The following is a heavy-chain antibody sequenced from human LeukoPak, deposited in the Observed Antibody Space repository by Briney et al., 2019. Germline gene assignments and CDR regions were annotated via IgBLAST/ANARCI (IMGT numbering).Heavy chain of an antibody. Sequence: GGSLGLSCAASGFTVSSNYMSWVRQAPGKGLEWVSVIYSGGSTCYADSVKGRFTISRDNSRNTLYLQMNSLRAEDTAVYYCATSIRYCSGGSCIDYWGQGTLVTVSS. J-gene: IGHJ4*02. CDR2: IYSGGST. CDR3: ATSIRYCSGGSCIDY. CDR1: GFTVSSNY. V-gene: IGHV3-53*01. D-gene: IGHD2-15*01.